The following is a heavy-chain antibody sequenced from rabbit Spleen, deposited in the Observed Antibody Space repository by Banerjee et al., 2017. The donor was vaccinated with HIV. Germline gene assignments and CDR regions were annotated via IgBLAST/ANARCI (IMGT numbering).Heavy chain of an antibody. CDR3: ARDLVAVIGWNFNL. D-gene: IGHD5-1*01. CDR2: TEPIFGTT. V-gene: IGHV1S47*01. J-gene: IGHJ4*01. Sequence: QEQLVESGGGLIQPGGSLKLSCKASGFDFNNYGVSWVRQAPGKGLEWIGLTEPIFGTTYYASWVNGRFTISSHNAQNTLYLQLKSLTAADTATYFCARDLVAVIGWNFNLWGPGTLVTVS. CDR1: GFDFNNYG.